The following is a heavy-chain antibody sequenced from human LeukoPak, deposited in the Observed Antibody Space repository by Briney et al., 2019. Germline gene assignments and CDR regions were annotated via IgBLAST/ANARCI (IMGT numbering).Heavy chain of an antibody. CDR1: GYTFTGYY. J-gene: IGHJ5*02. Sequence: GASVKVSCKASGYTFTGYYMHWVRQAPGQGLEWMGWINPNSGGTNYAQKFQGRVTMTRDTSISTAYMELSRLRSDDTAVYYCARDQYCSSTSCYDWFDPWGQGTLVTVSS. V-gene: IGHV1-2*02. CDR2: INPNSGGT. CDR3: ARDQYCSSTSCYDWFDP. D-gene: IGHD2-2*01.